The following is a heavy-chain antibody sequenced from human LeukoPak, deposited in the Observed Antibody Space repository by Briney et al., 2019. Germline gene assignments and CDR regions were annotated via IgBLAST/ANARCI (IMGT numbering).Heavy chain of an antibody. D-gene: IGHD3-10*01. CDR2: IYHSGST. Sequence: PSETLSLTCTVSGGSISSGYYWGWIRQPPGKGLEWIGSIYHSGSTYYNPSLKSRVTISVDTSKNQFSLKLSSVTAADTAIYYCARDVHKLLWFGELLGDAFDIWGQGTMVTVSS. V-gene: IGHV4-38-2*02. CDR3: ARDVHKLLWFGELLGDAFDI. CDR1: GGSISSGYY. J-gene: IGHJ3*02.